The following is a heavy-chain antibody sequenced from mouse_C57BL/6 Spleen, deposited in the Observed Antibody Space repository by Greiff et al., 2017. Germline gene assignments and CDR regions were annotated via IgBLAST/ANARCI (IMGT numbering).Heavy chain of an antibody. CDR1: GYTFTSYG. J-gene: IGHJ4*01. CDR3: ARGDKEDAMDY. Sequence: QVQLKESGAELARPGASVKLSCKASGYTFTSYGISWVKQRPGQGLEWIGEIDPSDSYTNYNQKFKGKSTLTVDKSSSTAYMQLSSLTSEDSAVYYCARGDKEDAMDYWGQGTSVTVSS. CDR2: IDPSDSYT. V-gene: IGHV1-69*01. D-gene: IGHD1-3*01.